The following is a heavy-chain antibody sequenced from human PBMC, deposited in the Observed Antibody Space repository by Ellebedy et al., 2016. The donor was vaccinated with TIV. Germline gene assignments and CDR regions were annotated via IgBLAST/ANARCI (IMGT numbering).Heavy chain of an antibody. CDR1: GGSLNGYY. D-gene: IGHD2-8*02. V-gene: IGHV4-59*08. CDR3: ARSDWWADVGDY. CDR2: IYYTGST. J-gene: IGHJ4*02. Sequence: MPSETLSLTCSVSGGSLNGYYWSWIRQPPGKGLEWIGYIYYTGSTIYNPSLKSRLTISLDTSKNQFSLRLNSVTAADTAVYYCARSDWWADVGDYWGQGALVTVSS.